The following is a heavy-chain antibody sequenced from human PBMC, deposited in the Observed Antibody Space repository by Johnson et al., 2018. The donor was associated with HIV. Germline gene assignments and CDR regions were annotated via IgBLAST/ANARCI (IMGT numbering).Heavy chain of an antibody. V-gene: IGHV3-7*01. CDR2: IKQDGSEK. D-gene: IGHD6-13*01. Sequence: EVQLVESGGGLVQPRGSLRLSCAASGFTFSDCAMSWVRRGPGKGLEWVANIKQDGSEKYYVDSVKGRFTISRDNAKNSLYLQMNSLRAEDTAVYYCAREGPYSSRWGAFDIWGQGTMVTVSS. CDR1: GFTFSDCA. CDR3: AREGPYSSRWGAFDI. J-gene: IGHJ3*02.